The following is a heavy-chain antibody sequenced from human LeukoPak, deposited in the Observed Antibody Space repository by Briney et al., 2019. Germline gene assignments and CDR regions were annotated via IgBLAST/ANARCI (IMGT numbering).Heavy chain of an antibody. CDR1: GFTFSSYA. J-gene: IGHJ4*02. CDR3: ARGTKTYYYDSSGYFHY. CDR2: ISYDGSNK. Sequence: GGSVRLSCAASGFTFSSYAMHWVRQAPGKGLEWVAVISYDGSNKYYADSVKGRFTISRDNSKNTLYLQMNSLRAEDTALYYCARGTKTYYYDSSGYFHYWGQGTLVTVSS. D-gene: IGHD3-22*01. V-gene: IGHV3-30*01.